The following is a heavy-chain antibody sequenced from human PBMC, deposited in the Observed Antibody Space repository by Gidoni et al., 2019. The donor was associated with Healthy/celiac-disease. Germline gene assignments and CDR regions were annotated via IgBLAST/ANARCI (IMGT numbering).Heavy chain of an antibody. J-gene: IGHJ4*02. D-gene: IGHD3-16*01. V-gene: IGHV4-59*08. Sequence: QVQLQESGPGLVKPSETLSLTCTVSGGSISSDYWSWIRQPPGKGLEWIGYIYYSGSTNYNPSLKSRVTISVDTSKTQFSLKLSSVTAADTAVYYCARFSGGVIDPFDYWGQGTLVTVSS. CDR1: GGSISSDY. CDR2: IYYSGST. CDR3: ARFSGGVIDPFDY.